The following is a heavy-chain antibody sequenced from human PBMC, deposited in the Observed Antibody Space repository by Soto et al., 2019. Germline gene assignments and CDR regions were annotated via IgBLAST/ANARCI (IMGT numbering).Heavy chain of an antibody. CDR1: GYTFINYD. CDR2: IIPIFGTA. CDR3: ARAFRDYDSSGYPLPDDAFDI. Sequence: GASVKVSCKASGYTFINYDMNWVRQAPGQGLEWMGGIIPIFGTANYAQKFQGRVTITADKSTSTAYMELSSLRSEDTAVYYCARAFRDYDSSGYPLPDDAFDIWGQGTMVTVSS. D-gene: IGHD3-22*01. V-gene: IGHV1-69*06. J-gene: IGHJ3*02.